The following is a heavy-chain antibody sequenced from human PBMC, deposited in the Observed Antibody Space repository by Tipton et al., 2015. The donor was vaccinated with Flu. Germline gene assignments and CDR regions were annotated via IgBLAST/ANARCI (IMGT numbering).Heavy chain of an antibody. CDR2: ISSSGSLV. CDR1: GFSFSNHF. V-gene: IGHV3-11*01. CDR3: ARLYCGDGSCFNAALDV. J-gene: IGHJ3*01. D-gene: IGHD2-15*01. Sequence: SLRLSCAASGFSFSNHFMTWIRQAPGKGLTWVSYISSSGSLVHYADSVKGRFTISRDNTKDSLSLQMNSLRVDDTAVYYCARLYCGDGSCFNAALDVWGQGTMVTVSP.